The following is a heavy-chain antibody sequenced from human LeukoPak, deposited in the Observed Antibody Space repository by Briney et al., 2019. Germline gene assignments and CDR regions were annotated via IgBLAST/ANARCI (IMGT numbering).Heavy chain of an antibody. Sequence: GGSLRLSCAASGFTFSSCSMNWVRQAPGKGLEWVSSISSSSSYIYYADSVKGRFTISRDNAKNSLYLQMNSLRAEDTAVYYCARDSVVVVAATPYWFDPWGQGTLVTVTS. CDR2: ISSSSSYI. CDR3: ARDSVVVVAATPYWFDP. CDR1: GFTFSSCS. D-gene: IGHD2-15*01. J-gene: IGHJ5*02. V-gene: IGHV3-21*01.